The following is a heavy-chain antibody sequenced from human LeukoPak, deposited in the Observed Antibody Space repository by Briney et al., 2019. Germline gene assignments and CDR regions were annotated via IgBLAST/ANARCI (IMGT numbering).Heavy chain of an antibody. CDR1: GFAFGSEA. V-gene: IGHV3-21*01. Sequence: PGGSLRLSCAVSGFAFGSEAMSWVRQAPGKGLEWVSDIASSSTYIYYADSVKGRFTVSRDNAKNFLYLQMNSLRVEDTAVYYCARDRGAATGTVGLDYWGQGTLVTVSS. J-gene: IGHJ4*02. D-gene: IGHD1-1*01. CDR3: ARDRGAATGTVGLDY. CDR2: IASSSTYI.